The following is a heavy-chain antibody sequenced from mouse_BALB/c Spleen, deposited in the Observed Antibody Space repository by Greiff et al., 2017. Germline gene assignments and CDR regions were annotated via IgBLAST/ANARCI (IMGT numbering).Heavy chain of an antibody. Sequence: EVMLVESGGGLVKPGGSLKLSCAASGFTFSSYAMSWVRQSPGKRLEWVAEISSGGSYTYYPDTVTGRFTISRDNAKNTLYLEMSSLRSEDTAMYYCARDGNYAMDYWGQGPSVTVAS. V-gene: IGHV5-9-4*01. J-gene: IGHJ4*01. CDR2: ISSGGSYT. CDR1: GFTFSSYA. D-gene: IGHD1-1*02. CDR3: ARDGNYAMDY.